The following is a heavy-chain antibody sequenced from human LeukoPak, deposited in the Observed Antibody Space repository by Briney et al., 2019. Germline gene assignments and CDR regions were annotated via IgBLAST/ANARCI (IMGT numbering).Heavy chain of an antibody. J-gene: IGHJ4*02. CDR1: GGSFSGYY. V-gene: IGHV4-34*01. CDR3: ARGLQWELLVFDY. Sequence: SETLSLTCAVYGGSFSGYYWSWIRQPPGKGLEWIGEINHSGSTNYNPSLKSRVTISVDTSKNQFSLKLSSVTAADTAVYYCARGLQWELLVFDYWGQGTLVTVS. CDR2: INHSGST. D-gene: IGHD1-26*01.